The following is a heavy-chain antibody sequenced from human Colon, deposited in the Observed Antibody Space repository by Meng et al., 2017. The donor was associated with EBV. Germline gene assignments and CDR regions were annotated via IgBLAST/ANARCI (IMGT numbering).Heavy chain of an antibody. Sequence: LQLQESGPGLVKPSEHLSLTCIVSGDSVSDTNHFWGWVRQAPGKGLEWVGSINSNWNTYSNPSLTSRVTMSLDTSKNQFSLKLSSVTAADTAVYYCVRVRGDFDYWGQGTLVTVSS. J-gene: IGHJ4*02. CDR1: GDSVSDTNHF. CDR3: VRVRGDFDY. CDR2: INSNWNT. V-gene: IGHV4-39*07. D-gene: IGHD3-16*01.